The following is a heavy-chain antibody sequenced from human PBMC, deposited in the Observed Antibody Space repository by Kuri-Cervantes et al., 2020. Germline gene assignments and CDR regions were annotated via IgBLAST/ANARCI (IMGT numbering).Heavy chain of an antibody. CDR3: TRDHGDYEIDS. CDR2: INHSGST. J-gene: IGHJ5*01. CDR1: GGSFSGYY. D-gene: IGHD4-17*01. Sequence: GSLRLSCAVYGGSFSGYYWSWIRQPPGKGLEWIGEINHSGSTNYNPSLKSRVTISADTSKNQFSLKLTSVTAADTAVYYCTRDHGDYEIDSWGQGTLVTVSS. V-gene: IGHV4-34*01.